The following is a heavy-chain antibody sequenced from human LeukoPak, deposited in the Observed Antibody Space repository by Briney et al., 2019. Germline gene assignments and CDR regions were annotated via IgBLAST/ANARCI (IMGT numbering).Heavy chain of an antibody. CDR1: GFTFSSDA. J-gene: IGHJ4*02. CDR2: ISGSGSTT. D-gene: IGHD6-19*01. V-gene: IGHV3-23*01. Sequence: GGSLRLSCAASGFTFSSDAMSWVRQAPGKGLEWVSVISGSGSTTYYADSVKGRFTISRDNPKDTLYLQMNSLRADDTAVYYCAKSGSGWYDFDYWGQGTLVTVSS. CDR3: AKSGSGWYDFDY.